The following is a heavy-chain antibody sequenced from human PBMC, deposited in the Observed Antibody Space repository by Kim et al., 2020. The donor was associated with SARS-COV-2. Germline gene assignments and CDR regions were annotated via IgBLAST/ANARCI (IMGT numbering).Heavy chain of an antibody. V-gene: IGHV3-7*03. Sequence: GGSLRLSCAASGFTFNLHWMTWVRQAPGKGLEWVANINQDGSETYYMDSVKGRFTTSRDNAKKSLYLQMTSLRAEDTAVYFCARDQDYANSPEVDPDFWGQGTLVTVSS. CDR3: ARDQDYANSPEVDPDF. J-gene: IGHJ4*02. CDR1: GFTFNLHW. CDR2: INQDGSET. D-gene: IGHD2-2*01.